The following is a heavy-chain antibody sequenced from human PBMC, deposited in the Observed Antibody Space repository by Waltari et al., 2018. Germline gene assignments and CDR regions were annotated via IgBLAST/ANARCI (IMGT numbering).Heavy chain of an antibody. V-gene: IGHV3-7*01. CDR2: INKDGSGK. D-gene: IGHD3-16*02. Sequence: EVQFVESGGGVVQPGGSLRLSSVDSGFVLSNHWMSWGRQAPVKGLEWGANINKDGSGKHYVDPDKDRFTPARDNAQDSQYLQMISLRAAETAMNYCVSGKLSNVYWGQGTPVTVSS. J-gene: IGHJ4*02. CDR1: GFVLSNHW. CDR3: VSGKLSNVY.